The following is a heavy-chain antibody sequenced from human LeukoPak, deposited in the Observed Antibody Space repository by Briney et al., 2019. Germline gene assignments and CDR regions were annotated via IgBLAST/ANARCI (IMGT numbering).Heavy chain of an antibody. V-gene: IGHV4-34*01. CDR1: GGSFSGYY. CDR3: ARGYGITMVRGVIQTPFDY. CDR2: INHSGST. J-gene: IGHJ4*02. Sequence: SSETLSLTCAVYGGSFSGYYWSWIRQPPGKGLEWIGEINHSGSTNYNPSLKSRVTISVDTSKNQFSLKLSSVTAADTAVYYCARGYGITMVRGVIQTPFDYWGQGTLVTVSS. D-gene: IGHD3-10*01.